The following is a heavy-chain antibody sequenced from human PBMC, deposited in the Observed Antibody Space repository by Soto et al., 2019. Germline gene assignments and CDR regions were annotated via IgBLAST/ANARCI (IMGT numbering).Heavy chain of an antibody. CDR1: GVSIITHL. Sequence: SETLPLTCTVSGVSIITHLWSWIRQHPGKGLEWIGYTYYSGSTNYNPSLKSRVTISVDTSKNQFSLRLNSVTAADTAVYYCARVIGEVYYYYYMDVWGKGTTVTVSS. J-gene: IGHJ6*03. CDR3: ARVIGEVYYYYYMDV. CDR2: TYYSGST. D-gene: IGHD3-10*01. V-gene: IGHV4-59*11.